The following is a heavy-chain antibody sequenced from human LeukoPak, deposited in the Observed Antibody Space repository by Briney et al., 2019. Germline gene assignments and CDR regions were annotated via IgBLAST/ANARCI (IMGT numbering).Heavy chain of an antibody. J-gene: IGHJ5*02. Sequence: SETLSLTCSVSGYSISSGYYWGWIRQPPGKGLEWIGSIYHSGSTYYNPSLKSRVTISVDTSKNQFSLKLSSVTAADTAVYYCARDAGATKTNWFDPWGQGTLVTVSS. CDR2: IYHSGST. D-gene: IGHD1-26*01. V-gene: IGHV4-38-2*02. CDR3: ARDAGATKTNWFDP. CDR1: GYSISSGYY.